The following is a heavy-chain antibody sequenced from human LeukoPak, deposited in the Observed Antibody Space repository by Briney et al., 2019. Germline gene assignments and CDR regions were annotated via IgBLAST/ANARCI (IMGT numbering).Heavy chain of an antibody. CDR3: AKDSGSGWYEFR. CDR1: GYTFTSYG. J-gene: IGHJ4*02. V-gene: IGHV1-18*03. Sequence: ASVKVSRKASGYTFTSYGISWVRQAPGQGLEWMGWISAYNGNTNYAQKLQGRVTMTTDTSTSTAYMELSSLRSEDMAVYYCAKDSGSGWYEFRWGQGTLVTVSS. CDR2: ISAYNGNT. D-gene: IGHD6-19*01.